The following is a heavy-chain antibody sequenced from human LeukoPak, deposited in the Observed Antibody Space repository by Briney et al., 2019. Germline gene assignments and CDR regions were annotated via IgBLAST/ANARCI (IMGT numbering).Heavy chain of an antibody. Sequence: PGGSLRLSCAASGFTFDDYGMSWVRQAPGKGLEWVSGINWNGGSTGYADSVKGRFTNSRDNAKNSLYLQMNSLRAEDTALYYCARALVLEILTTVVTSQYYFDYWGQGTLVTVSS. CDR3: ARALVLEILTTVVTSQYYFDY. D-gene: IGHD4-23*01. V-gene: IGHV3-20*04. J-gene: IGHJ4*02. CDR2: INWNGGST. CDR1: GFTFDDYG.